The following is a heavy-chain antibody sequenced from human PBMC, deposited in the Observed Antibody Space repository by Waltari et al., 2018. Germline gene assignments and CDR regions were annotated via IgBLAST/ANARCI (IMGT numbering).Heavy chain of an antibody. CDR1: GFTFSNAW. CDR3: ARDLDDYGDHYFDY. D-gene: IGHD4-17*01. V-gene: IGHV3-15*01. Sequence: EVQLVESGGGLVKPGGSLRLSCAASGFTFSNAWMSWVRQAPGKGLEWVGRIKSKTDGGTTDYAAPVKGRFTISRDDSKNTLYLQMNSLKTEDTAVYYCARDLDDYGDHYFDYWGQGTLVTVSS. J-gene: IGHJ4*02. CDR2: IKSKTDGGTT.